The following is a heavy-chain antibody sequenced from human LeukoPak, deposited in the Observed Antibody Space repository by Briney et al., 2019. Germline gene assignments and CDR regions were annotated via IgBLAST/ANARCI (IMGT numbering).Heavy chain of an antibody. V-gene: IGHV1-69*13. J-gene: IGHJ3*02. CDR1: GGTFSSYA. CDR2: IIPIFGTA. CDR3: ARARSWPRDAFGI. Sequence: ASVKVSCKASGGTFSSYAISWVRQAPGQGLEWMGGIIPIFGTANYAQKFQGRVTITADESTSTAYMELSSLRSEDTAVYYCARARSWPRDAFGIWGQGTMVTVSS. D-gene: IGHD6-13*01.